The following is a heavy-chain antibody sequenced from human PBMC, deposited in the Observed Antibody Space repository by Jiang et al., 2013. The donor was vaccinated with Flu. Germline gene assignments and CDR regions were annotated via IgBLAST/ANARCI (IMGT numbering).Heavy chain of an antibody. J-gene: IGHJ4*02. D-gene: IGHD2/OR15-2a*01. CDR1: GGSFSGYY. V-gene: IGHV4-34*01. CDR3: ARGRLAFPDDF. Sequence: VLLKPSETLSLTCAVSGGSFSGYYWSWSRQPPGKGLEWIGGINHSGDTNYNPSLKSRISMSVDTSKKQFSLNLTSVTAADTAIYYCARGRLAFPDDFWGQGNGGHRLL. CDR2: INHSGDT.